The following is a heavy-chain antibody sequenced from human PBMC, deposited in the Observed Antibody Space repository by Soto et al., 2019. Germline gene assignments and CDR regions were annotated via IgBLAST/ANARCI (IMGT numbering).Heavy chain of an antibody. J-gene: IGHJ4*02. V-gene: IGHV3-33*01. CDR1: GFAFSSYG. CDR2: IWYDGSNK. Sequence: PGGSLRLSSAASGFAFSSYGMHWVRQAPGKGLEWVAVIWYDGSNKYYADSVKGRFTISRDNSKNTLYLQMNSLRAEDTAVYYCARTPPRAPKGPLDYWGQGTLGTVSS. CDR3: ARTPPRAPKGPLDY.